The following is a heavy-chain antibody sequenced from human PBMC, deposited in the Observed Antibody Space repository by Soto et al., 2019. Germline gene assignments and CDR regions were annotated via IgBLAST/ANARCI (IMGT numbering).Heavy chain of an antibody. Sequence: ASVKVSCKASGYTFTSYDINWVRQATGQGLERMGWMNPNSGNTGYAQKFQGRVTMTRNTSISTAYMELSSLRSEDTAVYYCARVRRMYCSCGSCYGSLSDYWGQGTLVTVSS. D-gene: IGHD2-15*01. V-gene: IGHV1-8*01. CDR3: ARVRRMYCSCGSCYGSLSDY. J-gene: IGHJ4*02. CDR2: MNPNSGNT. CDR1: GYTFTSYD.